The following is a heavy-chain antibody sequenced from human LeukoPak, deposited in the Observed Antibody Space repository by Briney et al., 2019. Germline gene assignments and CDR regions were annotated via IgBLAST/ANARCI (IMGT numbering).Heavy chain of an antibody. CDR1: GYTFTGYY. V-gene: IGHV1-2*02. CDR2: INPNSGGT. D-gene: IGHD5-18*01. J-gene: IGHJ6*03. Sequence: ASVKVSCKASGYTFTGYYMHWVRQAPGQGLEWMGWINPNSGGTNYAQKFQGRVTMTRDTSISTAYMELSRLRSDDTAVYYRARDRIQLWPHYYYYYMDVWGKGTTVTVSS. CDR3: ARDRIQLWPHYYYYYMDV.